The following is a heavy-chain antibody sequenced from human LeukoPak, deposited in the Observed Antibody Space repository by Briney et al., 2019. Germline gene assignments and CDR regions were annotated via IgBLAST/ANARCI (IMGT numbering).Heavy chain of an antibody. CDR2: IYHSGST. J-gene: IGHJ4*02. D-gene: IGHD2-8*01. Sequence: PSETLSLTCTVSGGSISSGTYYWGWIRQPPGKGLEWIGSIYHSGSTYYNPSLKSRVTISVDTSKNQFSLKLSSVTAADTAVYYCATSTNGVWTLLYWGQGTLATVSS. CDR1: GGSISSGTYY. CDR3: ATSTNGVWTLLY. V-gene: IGHV4-39*07.